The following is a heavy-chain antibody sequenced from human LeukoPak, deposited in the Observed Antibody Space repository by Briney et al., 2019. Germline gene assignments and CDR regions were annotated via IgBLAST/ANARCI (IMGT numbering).Heavy chain of an antibody. D-gene: IGHD3-22*01. CDR1: GGSISSYY. Sequence: SETLSLTCTVSGGSISSYYWGWIRQPAGKGLEWIGRIYTSGSTNYNPSLKSRVTMSVDTSKNQFSLKLSSVTAADTAVYYCARADYYDSSGYYFPGFDYWGQGTLVTVSS. J-gene: IGHJ4*02. CDR3: ARADYYDSSGYYFPGFDY. CDR2: IYTSGST. V-gene: IGHV4-4*07.